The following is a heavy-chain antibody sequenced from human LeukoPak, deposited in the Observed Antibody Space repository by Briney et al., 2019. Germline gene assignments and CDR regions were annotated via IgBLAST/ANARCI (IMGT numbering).Heavy chain of an antibody. D-gene: IGHD2-21*02. Sequence: PGGSLRLSCAASGFTVNSNYMNWVRQAPGKGLEWVSVVYSDDTTYYADSVKGRFAIFRDNSKNTLYLQMNSLRIEDTAIYYCAKDRLYFGDDFGDYWGQGTLATVSS. CDR2: VYSDDTT. CDR3: AKDRLYFGDDFGDY. V-gene: IGHV3-53*01. CDR1: GFTVNSNY. J-gene: IGHJ4*02.